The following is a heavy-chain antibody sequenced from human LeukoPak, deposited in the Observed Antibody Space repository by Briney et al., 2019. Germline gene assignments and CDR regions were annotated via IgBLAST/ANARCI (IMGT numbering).Heavy chain of an antibody. V-gene: IGHV1-2*02. CDR2: INPNSGGT. CDR1: GYTFTGYY. J-gene: IGHJ4*02. CDR3: ARVGIAAAGSGLVLDY. Sequence: ASVKVSCKAPGYTFTGYYMHWVRQAPGQGLEWMGWINPNSGGTNYAQKFQGRVTMTRDTSISTAYMELSRLRSDDTAVYYCARVGIAAAGSGLVLDYWGQGTLVTVSS. D-gene: IGHD6-13*01.